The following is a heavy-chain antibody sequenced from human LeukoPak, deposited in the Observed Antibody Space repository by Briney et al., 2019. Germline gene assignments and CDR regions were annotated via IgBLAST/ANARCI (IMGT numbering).Heavy chain of an antibody. J-gene: IGHJ6*02. CDR1: SGSISSSSYY. V-gene: IGHV4-39*01. Sequence: PSETLSLTCTVSSGSISSSSYYWGWIRQPPGKGPEWIGSIYYSGSTYYNPSLKSRVTMSVDTSKNQFSLKLSSVTAADTAVYYCARQTRYSSYGMDVWGQGTTVTVSS. CDR2: IYYSGST. CDR3: ARQTRYSSYGMDV. D-gene: IGHD6-6*01.